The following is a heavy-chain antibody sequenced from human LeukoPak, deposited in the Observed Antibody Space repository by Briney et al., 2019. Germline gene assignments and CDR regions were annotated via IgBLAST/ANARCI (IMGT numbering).Heavy chain of an antibody. Sequence: KPSQTLSLTCAVSGGSISGGGYSWSWIRQPPGKGLEWIGYIYHSGSTYYNPSLKSRVTISVDRSKNQFSLKLSSVTAADTAVYYCARGGARGYYGSGSLGSYYYYGMDVWGQGTTVTVSS. J-gene: IGHJ6*02. CDR2: IYHSGST. CDR1: GGSISGGGYS. CDR3: ARGGARGYYGSGSLGSYYYYGMDV. V-gene: IGHV4-30-2*01. D-gene: IGHD3-10*01.